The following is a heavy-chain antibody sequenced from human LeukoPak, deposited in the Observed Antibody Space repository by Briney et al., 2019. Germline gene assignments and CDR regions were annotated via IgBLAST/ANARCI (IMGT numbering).Heavy chain of an antibody. Sequence: QPGGSLRLSCAASGFTFSTYSMTWVRQAPGKGLEWVSGISWNSDNIGYADSVKGRFTTSRDNAKNSLYLQMNSLKAEDTAVYYCARDPFVVAPPYYFDYWGQGTLVTVSS. D-gene: IGHD5-12*01. V-gene: IGHV3-48*04. CDR1: GFTFSTYS. J-gene: IGHJ4*02. CDR2: ISWNSDNI. CDR3: ARDPFVVAPPYYFDY.